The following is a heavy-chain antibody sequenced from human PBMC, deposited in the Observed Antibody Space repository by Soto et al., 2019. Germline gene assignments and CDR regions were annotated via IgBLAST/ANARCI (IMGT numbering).Heavy chain of an antibody. CDR1: GFTFSSYS. CDR3: ARDVAAHIHFFDY. J-gene: IGHJ4*02. D-gene: IGHD6-13*01. Sequence: PGGSLRLSCAASGFTFSSYSMNWVRQAPGKGLEWVSSISSSSSYIYYADSVKGRFTISRDNAKNSLYLQMNSLRAEDTAVYYCARDVAAHIHFFDYWGQGTLVTVSS. V-gene: IGHV3-21*01. CDR2: ISSSSSYI.